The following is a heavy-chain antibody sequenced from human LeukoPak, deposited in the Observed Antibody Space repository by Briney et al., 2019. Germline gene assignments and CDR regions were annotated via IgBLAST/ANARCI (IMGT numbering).Heavy chain of an antibody. V-gene: IGHV1-2*04. CDR1: GYTFTGYY. Sequence: ASVNVSCKASGYTFTGYYMHWVRQAPGQGLEWMGWINPNSGGTNYAQKFQGWVTMTRDTSISTAYMELSRLRSDDTAVYYCARNYGSGRGHAFDIWGQGTMVTVSS. J-gene: IGHJ3*02. CDR2: INPNSGGT. CDR3: ARNYGSGRGHAFDI. D-gene: IGHD3-10*01.